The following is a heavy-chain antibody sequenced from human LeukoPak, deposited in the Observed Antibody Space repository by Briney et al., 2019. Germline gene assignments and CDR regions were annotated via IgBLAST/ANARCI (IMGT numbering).Heavy chain of an antibody. Sequence: PGGSLRLSCAASGFTVSSNYMSWVRQAPGKGLEWVSVIYSGGSTYYADSVKGRFTISRDNAKNSLYLQMNSLRAEDTAVYYCARGAPILTTYYYHMDVWGKGTTVTISS. V-gene: IGHV3-53*01. CDR1: GFTVSSNY. CDR3: ARGAPILTTYYYHMDV. D-gene: IGHD3-9*01. CDR2: IYSGGST. J-gene: IGHJ6*03.